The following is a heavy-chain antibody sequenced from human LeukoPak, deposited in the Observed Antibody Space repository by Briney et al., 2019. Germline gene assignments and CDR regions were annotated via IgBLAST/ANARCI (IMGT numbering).Heavy chain of an antibody. CDR1: GFTFSSYW. CDR3: AKGEGLLVVISEYFQH. V-gene: IGHV3-7*01. J-gene: IGHJ1*01. CDR2: IKQDGSEK. D-gene: IGHD3-22*01. Sequence: PGGSLRLSCAASGFTFSSYWMSWVRQAPGKGLEWVANIKQDGSEKYYVDSVKGRFTISRDNAKNSLYLQMNSLRAEDTAVYYCAKGEGLLVVISEYFQHWGQGTLVTVSS.